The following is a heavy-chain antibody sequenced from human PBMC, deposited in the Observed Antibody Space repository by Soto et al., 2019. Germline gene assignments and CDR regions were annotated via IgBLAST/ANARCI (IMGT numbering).Heavy chain of an antibody. D-gene: IGHD5-18*01. J-gene: IGHJ4*02. V-gene: IGHV5-51*01. Sequence: PXESLKISRKGSGYSFTSYWIGLVRQLPGKGLEWMGIIYPGDSDTRYSPSFQGQVTISADKSISTAYLQWSSLKASDTAMYYCARPVDTAMAHYFDYWGQGTLVTVSS. CDR1: GYSFTSYW. CDR2: IYPGDSDT. CDR3: ARPVDTAMAHYFDY.